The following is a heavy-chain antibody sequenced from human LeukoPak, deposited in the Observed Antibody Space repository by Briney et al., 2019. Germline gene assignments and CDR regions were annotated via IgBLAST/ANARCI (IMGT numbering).Heavy chain of an antibody. CDR1: GYSFTSYW. CDR3: AASLYYYGSGSYYIGFDP. J-gene: IGHJ5*02. D-gene: IGHD3-10*01. Sequence: GESLKISCQGSGYSFTSYWIGWVRQMPGKGLEWMGIIYPGDSDTRYSPSFQGQVTISADKSISTAYLQWSSLKASDTAMYYCAASLYYYGSGSYYIGFDPWGQGTLVTVSS. CDR2: IYPGDSDT. V-gene: IGHV5-51*01.